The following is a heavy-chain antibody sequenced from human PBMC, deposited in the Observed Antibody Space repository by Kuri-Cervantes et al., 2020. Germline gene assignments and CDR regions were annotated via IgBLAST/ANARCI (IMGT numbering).Heavy chain of an antibody. Sequence: SETLSLTCTVPGGSISSGGYYWGWIRQPPGKGLEWIGSIYHSGSTYYNPSLKSRVTISVDTSKNQFSLKLSSVTAADTAVYYCARARYYYGSGRGRVFDYWGQGTLVTVSS. V-gene: IGHV4-39*01. D-gene: IGHD3-10*01. CDR2: IYHSGST. CDR3: ARARYYYGSGRGRVFDY. CDR1: GGSISSGGYY. J-gene: IGHJ4*02.